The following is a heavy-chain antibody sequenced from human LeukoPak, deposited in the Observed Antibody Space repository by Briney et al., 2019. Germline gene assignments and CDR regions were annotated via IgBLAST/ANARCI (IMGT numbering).Heavy chain of an antibody. J-gene: IGHJ4*02. CDR3: ARVPTTVVTPGVPYYFDY. Sequence: GASVKVSCKASGYTFTSYYMHWVRQAPGQGLEWMGIINPSGGSTSYAQKFQGRVTMTRDTSTSTVYMELSSLRSEDTAVYYCARVPTTVVTPGVPYYFDYWGQGTLVTVSS. CDR1: GYTFTSYY. V-gene: IGHV1-46*01. D-gene: IGHD4-23*01. CDR2: INPSGGST.